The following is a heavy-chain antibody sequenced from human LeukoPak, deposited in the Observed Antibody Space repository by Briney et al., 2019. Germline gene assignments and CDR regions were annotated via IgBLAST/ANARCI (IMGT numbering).Heavy chain of an antibody. Sequence: GGSLRLSCAASGFTYSDYYTSWIRQAPGKGLEWLSYISRSGTTIFYADSVKGRFTISRDNAESSLYLQMNSLRAEDTAVYYCARDRAMVRGVIDYWGQGTLVTVSS. CDR1: GFTYSDYY. J-gene: IGHJ4*02. V-gene: IGHV3-11*04. D-gene: IGHD3-10*01. CDR2: ISRSGTTI. CDR3: ARDRAMVRGVIDY.